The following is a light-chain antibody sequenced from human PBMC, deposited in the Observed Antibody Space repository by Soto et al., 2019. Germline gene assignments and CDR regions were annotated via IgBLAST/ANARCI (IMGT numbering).Light chain of an antibody. CDR3: QQYHDWPPLT. V-gene: IGKV3-15*01. Sequence: EILMTQSPVTLSVSPGERATLSCRASQSVNYDVVWYQQKPGQAPRLLIYGASTRATGIPARFSGSGSETEFTLTISSLQSEDFAVYYCQQYHDWPPLTFGGGTKVEI. CDR1: QSVNYD. CDR2: GAS. J-gene: IGKJ4*01.